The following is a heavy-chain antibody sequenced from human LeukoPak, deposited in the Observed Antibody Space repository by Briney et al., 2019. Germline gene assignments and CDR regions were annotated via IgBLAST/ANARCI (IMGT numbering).Heavy chain of an antibody. V-gene: IGHV3-23*01. J-gene: IGHJ2*01. CDR1: GYTFSSHG. CDR2: INGAGDNT. CDR3: ARDLIVINFDWHHWYFDL. D-gene: IGHD3-9*01. Sequence: GGSLRLSCAASGYTFSSHGLTWVRQAPGKGLEWVSTINGAGDNTYYAETVKGRFTISRDNSKNTLYLQMNSLRAEDTAVYYCARDLIVINFDWHHWYFDLWGRGTLVTVSS.